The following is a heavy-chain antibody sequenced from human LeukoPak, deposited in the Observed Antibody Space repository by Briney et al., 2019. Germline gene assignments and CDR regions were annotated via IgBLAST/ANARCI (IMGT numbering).Heavy chain of an antibody. D-gene: IGHD1-26*01. V-gene: IGHV4-4*07. Sequence: LDTLSLTCTVSADSITSYYWSWIRQAAGKGLEWIGRIYTSGSTNYNPSLKSRVTMSVDTSKNQFSLKLSSVTAADTAVYYCARSGGSGTYYDGSFDYWGQGTLVTVSS. CDR3: ARSGGSGTYYDGSFDY. CDR2: IYTSGST. CDR1: ADSITSYY. J-gene: IGHJ4*02.